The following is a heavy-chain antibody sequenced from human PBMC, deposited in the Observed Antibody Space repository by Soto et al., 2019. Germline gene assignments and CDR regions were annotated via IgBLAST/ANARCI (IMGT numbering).Heavy chain of an antibody. V-gene: IGHV3-53*01. Sequence: GGSLRLSCAASWFTVSSNYMSWVRQAPGKGLEWVSVIYSGGNTDYADSVKGRFTISRDNSKRTVYLQMNSLKAEDTGVYYCARARDGYNFLYEPTWGQGTLVTVSS. J-gene: IGHJ4*02. CDR2: IYSGGNT. CDR3: ARARDGYNFLYEPT. CDR1: WFTVSSNY. D-gene: IGHD5-12*01.